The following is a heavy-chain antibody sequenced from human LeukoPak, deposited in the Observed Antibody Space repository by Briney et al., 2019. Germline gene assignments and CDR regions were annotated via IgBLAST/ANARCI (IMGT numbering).Heavy chain of an antibody. CDR1: GYTFTNYG. V-gene: IGHV1-18*01. CDR3: ARGEVVVVPAATNYYYYGMDV. J-gene: IGHJ6*02. CDR2: ISAKNGKT. Sequence: ASVKVSCKASGYTFTNYGISWVRQAPGQGLEWVGWISAKNGKTNYAQKVQGRVTMTTDTSTTTAYMELRSLRSDDTAVYYCARGEVVVVPAATNYYYYGMDVWGQGTTVTVSS. D-gene: IGHD2-2*01.